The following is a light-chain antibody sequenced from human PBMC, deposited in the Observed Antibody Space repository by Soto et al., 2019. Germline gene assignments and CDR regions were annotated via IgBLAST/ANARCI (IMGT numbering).Light chain of an antibody. Sequence: DIVMTQSPDSLAVSLGERATINCKSSQSVLYSSNNKNYLAWYQQKPGQPPKLHIYWASTRESGVPDRFSGSGSGTDFTLTISSLQAEDVAVYYCQQYYSTPYTFGQGTKLAIK. CDR3: QQYYSTPYT. V-gene: IGKV4-1*01. J-gene: IGKJ2*01. CDR1: QSVLYSSNNKNY. CDR2: WAS.